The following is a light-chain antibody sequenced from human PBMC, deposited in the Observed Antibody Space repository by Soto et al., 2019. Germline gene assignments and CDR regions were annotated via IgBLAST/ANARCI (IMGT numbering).Light chain of an antibody. J-gene: IGKJ1*01. CDR2: GAS. V-gene: IGKV3-15*01. CDR3: QQYNDWPPT. CDR1: QSVRSN. Sequence: EIVMTQSPATLSASPVEIATLSCRASQSVRSNLAWYQQKPGQAPRLLIYGASTRATGIPARFSGSGSGTEFTLSIGSLQSEDFAVYYCQQYNDWPPTFGQGTKVDIK.